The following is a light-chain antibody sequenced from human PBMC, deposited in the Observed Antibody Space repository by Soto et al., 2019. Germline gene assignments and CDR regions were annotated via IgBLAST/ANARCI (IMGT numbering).Light chain of an antibody. V-gene: IGKV3-15*01. J-gene: IGKJ1*01. Sequence: EVVMTQSPVTLSVSPGERATLSCRASQSITNKLACYQQKPGQAPRLHIYGASTRTTGVPARFSGSGSGTQFTLPISSLQSEDFAIYYCQQYNDWPAKRTFGQGTRV. CDR3: QQYNDWPAKRT. CDR1: QSITNK. CDR2: GAS.